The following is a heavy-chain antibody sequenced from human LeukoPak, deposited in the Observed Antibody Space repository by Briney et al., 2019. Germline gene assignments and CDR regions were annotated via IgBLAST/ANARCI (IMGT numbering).Heavy chain of an antibody. CDR1: GINFGNAW. V-gene: IGHV3-15*01. CDR2: IKSKKDGEIT. D-gene: IGHD3-3*01. Sequence: GGSLRLSCAASGINFGNAWLTWVRQAPGKGLEWVGRIKSKKDGEITDYAAPVKGRFTISRDDSKDTLYLEMISLKTEDTAVYYCSTGGGVLRFLGGQGTLVTVSS. CDR3: STGGGVLRFL. J-gene: IGHJ4*02.